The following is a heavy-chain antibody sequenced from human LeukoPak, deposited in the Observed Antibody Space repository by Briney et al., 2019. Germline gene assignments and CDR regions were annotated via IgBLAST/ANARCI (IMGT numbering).Heavy chain of an antibody. CDR1: GYTFTGYY. CDR3: ARVNPTTSYYDFWSGYYEIDY. CDR2: INPNSGGT. Sequence: ASVKVSCKASGYTFTGYYMHWVRQAPGQGLEWMGWINPNSGGTNYAQKFQGRVTMTRDTTIRTAYMELSRLRSDDTAVYYCARVNPTTSYYDFWSGYYEIDYWGQGTLVTVSS. V-gene: IGHV1-2*02. D-gene: IGHD3-3*01. J-gene: IGHJ4*02.